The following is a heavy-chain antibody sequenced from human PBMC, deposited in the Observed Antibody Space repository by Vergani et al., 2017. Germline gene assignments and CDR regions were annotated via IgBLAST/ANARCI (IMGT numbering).Heavy chain of an antibody. CDR1: GGTFSSYA. V-gene: IGHV1-69*01. Sequence: QVQLVQSGAEVKKPGSSVKVSCKASGGTFSSYAISWVRQAPGQGLEWMGGIIPIFGTANYAQKFQGRVTITADESTSTAYMELSSLRSEDTAVYYCAGGGPHYDILTGYSTGDYYYYGMDVWGQGTTVTVSS. CDR2: IIPIFGTA. J-gene: IGHJ6*02. D-gene: IGHD3-9*01. CDR3: AGGGPHYDILTGYSTGDYYYYGMDV.